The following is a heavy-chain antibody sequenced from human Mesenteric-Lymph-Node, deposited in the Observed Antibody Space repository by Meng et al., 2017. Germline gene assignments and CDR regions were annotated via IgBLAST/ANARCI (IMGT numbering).Heavy chain of an antibody. CDR1: GYSFTSYW. D-gene: IGHD2-2*02. CDR2: IYPGDSDT. J-gene: IGHJ4*02. V-gene: IGHV5-51*01. Sequence: GESLKISCKGSGYSFTSYWIGWVRQMPGKGLEWMGIIYPGDSDTRYSPSFQGQVTISADKSISTPYLQWSSLKASDTAMYYCARAYCSSASCYNYFDYWGQGTLVTVSS. CDR3: ARAYCSSASCYNYFDY.